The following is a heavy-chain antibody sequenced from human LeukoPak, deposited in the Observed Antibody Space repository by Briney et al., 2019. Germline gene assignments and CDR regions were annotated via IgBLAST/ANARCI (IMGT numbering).Heavy chain of an antibody. V-gene: IGHV5-51*01. D-gene: IGHD2-15*01. Sequence: GESLKISCKGSGYSFTSYWIGWVRQLPGKGLVWMGIIYPGDSDTRYSPSFQGQVTITADKSISTAYLQWSSLKASDTAMYYCAIHGYCSDGSCYRLEYWGQGTLVTVSS. CDR1: GYSFTSYW. CDR2: IYPGDSDT. J-gene: IGHJ4*02. CDR3: AIHGYCSDGSCYRLEY.